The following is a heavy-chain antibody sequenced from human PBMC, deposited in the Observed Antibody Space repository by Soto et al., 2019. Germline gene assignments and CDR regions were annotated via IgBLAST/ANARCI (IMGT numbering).Heavy chain of an antibody. Sequence: GASVKVSCKASGYSFTTYGLSWVRQAPGQGLEWMGWISAYTGNTKYAPKLQGRVTMTTDTSTTTAYMELRSLRSDDTAVYYCLWGSSEFDYWGQGTLVTVSS. CDR1: GYSFTTYG. J-gene: IGHJ4*02. CDR3: LWGSSEFDY. D-gene: IGHD3-16*01. CDR2: ISAYTGNT. V-gene: IGHV1-18*01.